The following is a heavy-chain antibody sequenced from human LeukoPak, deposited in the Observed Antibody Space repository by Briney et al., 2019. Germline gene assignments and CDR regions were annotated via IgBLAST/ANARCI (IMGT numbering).Heavy chain of an antibody. J-gene: IGHJ3*02. CDR3: AKGGFGQLWLYRAFDI. Sequence: PGGSLRLSCAASGFTFSSYAMSWVRQAPGKGLEWVSAISGSGGSTYYADSVKGRFTISRDNSKNTLYLQMNSLRAEDTAVYYCAKGGFGQLWLYRAFDIWGQGTMVTVSS. D-gene: IGHD5-18*01. V-gene: IGHV3-23*01. CDR2: ISGSGGST. CDR1: GFTFSSYA.